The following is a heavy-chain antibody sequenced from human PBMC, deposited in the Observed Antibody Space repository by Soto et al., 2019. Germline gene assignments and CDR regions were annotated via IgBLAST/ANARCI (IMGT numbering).Heavy chain of an antibody. V-gene: IGHV3-48*03. CDR1: GFTFSSYE. CDR3: TTDLWRIAVVVGSTGYFNP. CDR2: ISSSGSTI. J-gene: IGHJ5*02. Sequence: PGGSLRLSCAASGFTFSSYEVNWVRQAPGKGLEWVSYISSSGSTIYYADSVKGRFTISRDNAKNSLYLQMNSLRAEGTAVYYCTTDLWRIAVVVGSTGYFNPWGQGTPVTVSS. D-gene: IGHD2-15*01.